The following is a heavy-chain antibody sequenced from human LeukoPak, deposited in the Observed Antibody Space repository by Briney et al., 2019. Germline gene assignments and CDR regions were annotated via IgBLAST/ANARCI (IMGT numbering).Heavy chain of an antibody. CDR2: INPNSGGT. D-gene: IGHD5-12*01. V-gene: IGHV1-2*02. J-gene: IGHJ4*02. CDR3: ARDTGGYDLAY. Sequence: GASVKVSCKASRYTFTGYYMHWVRQAPGQGPEWMGWINPNSGGTNYAQKFQGRVTMTRDTSISTAYMELSRLRSDDTAVYYCARDTGGYDLAYWGQGTLVTVSS. CDR1: RYTFTGYY.